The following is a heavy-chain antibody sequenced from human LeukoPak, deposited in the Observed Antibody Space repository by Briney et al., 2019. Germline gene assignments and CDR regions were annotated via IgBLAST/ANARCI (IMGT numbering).Heavy chain of an antibody. V-gene: IGHV3-74*01. J-gene: IGHJ4*02. CDR3: VRDRWTSDY. Sequence: PGGSLRLSCAASGFTFSSYWMHWVRQAPGKGLVWVSHINSDGSITNYADSVKGRFTISRDNAKNTLYLQMNRLKAEDTAVYYCVRDRWTSDYWGQGTLVTVSS. CDR1: GFTFSSYW. CDR2: INSDGSIT. D-gene: IGHD4-23*01.